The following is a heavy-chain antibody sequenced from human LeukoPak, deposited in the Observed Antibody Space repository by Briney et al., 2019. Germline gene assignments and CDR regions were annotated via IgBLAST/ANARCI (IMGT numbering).Heavy chain of an antibody. CDR1: GGSISRYY. CDR2: IYYSGST. CDR3: ARSSTTVVTFPFDY. J-gene: IGHJ4*02. D-gene: IGHD4-23*01. V-gene: IGHV4-59*01. Sequence: AETLSLTCTVSGGSISRYYRSWIRPPPGKGLEWVGYIYYSGSTNYNPSLKSPVTISVDTSKNQFSLKLNSVTAADTAVYYCARSSTTVVTFPFDYWGQGTLVTVSS.